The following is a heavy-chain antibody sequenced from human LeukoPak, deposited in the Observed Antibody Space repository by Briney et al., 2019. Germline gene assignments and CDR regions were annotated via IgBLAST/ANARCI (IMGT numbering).Heavy chain of an antibody. D-gene: IGHD1-26*01. CDR2: INPFDGFT. CDR1: GYAFTSYD. Sequence: ASVKVSCKASGYAFTSYDINWVRQAPGQGLEWMGIINPFDGFTSYAQKLQGRVTMTSDTSTGTVYMELRSLKSEDTAVYYCARRVGATPFDLWGQGTLVTVSS. V-gene: IGHV1-46*04. J-gene: IGHJ4*02. CDR3: ARRVGATPFDL.